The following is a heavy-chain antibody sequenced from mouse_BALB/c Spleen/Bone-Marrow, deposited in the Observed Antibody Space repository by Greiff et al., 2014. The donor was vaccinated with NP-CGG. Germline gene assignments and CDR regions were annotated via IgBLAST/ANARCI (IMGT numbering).Heavy chain of an antibody. D-gene: IGHD2-13*01. Sequence: VQLQQSGAELVRSGASVRLSCTASGFNIKDYYVHWVKQRHEQGLEWIGWIDPENGDTEYAQKFQGEATMTADKSSNTAYLHLSSLTSEDTAVYYCNASCDYDYYSIDYWGQGTPVTVSS. V-gene: IGHV14-4*02. CDR2: IDPENGDT. J-gene: IGHJ4*01. CDR1: GFNIKDYY. CDR3: NASCDYDYYSIDY.